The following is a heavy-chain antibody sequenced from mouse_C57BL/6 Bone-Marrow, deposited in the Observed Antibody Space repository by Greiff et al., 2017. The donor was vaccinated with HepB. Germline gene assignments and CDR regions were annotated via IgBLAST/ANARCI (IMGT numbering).Heavy chain of an antibody. CDR1: GYSITSGYY. V-gene: IGHV3-6*01. CDR2: ISYDGSN. CDR3: ARGDSNPYAMDY. Sequence: EVQLVESGPGLVKPSQSLSLTCSVTGYSITSGYYWNWIRQFPGNKLEWMGYISYDGSNNYNPSLKNRISITRDTSKNQFFLKLNSVTTEDTATYYCARGDSNPYAMDYWGQGTSVTVSS. D-gene: IGHD2-5*01. J-gene: IGHJ4*01.